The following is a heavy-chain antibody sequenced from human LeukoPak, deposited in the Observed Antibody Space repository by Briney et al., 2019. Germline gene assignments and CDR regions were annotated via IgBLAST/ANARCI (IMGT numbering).Heavy chain of an antibody. J-gene: IGHJ4*02. Sequence: GGSLRLSCAASGFTFISYGMHWVRQAPGKGLEWVAFIRYDGSNKYYADSVKGRFTISRDISKNTLYLQMNSPRAEDTAVYYCAKDPSYYGSTSNNDYWGQGTLVTVSS. D-gene: IGHD3-10*01. CDR2: IRYDGSNK. CDR3: AKDPSYYGSTSNNDY. CDR1: GFTFISYG. V-gene: IGHV3-30*02.